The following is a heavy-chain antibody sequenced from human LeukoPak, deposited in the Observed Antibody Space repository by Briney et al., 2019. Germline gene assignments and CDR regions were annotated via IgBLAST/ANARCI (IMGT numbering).Heavy chain of an antibody. CDR1: GFTFSSYA. D-gene: IGHD1-26*01. Sequence: GGSLRLSCAASGFTFSSYAMHWVRQAPGKGLEWVAVISYDGSNKYYADSVKGRFTISRDNSKNTLYLQMNSLRAEDTAVYYCARDLSRESSYQGFDYWGQGTLVTVSS. J-gene: IGHJ4*02. CDR2: ISYDGSNK. CDR3: ARDLSRESSYQGFDY. V-gene: IGHV3-30-3*01.